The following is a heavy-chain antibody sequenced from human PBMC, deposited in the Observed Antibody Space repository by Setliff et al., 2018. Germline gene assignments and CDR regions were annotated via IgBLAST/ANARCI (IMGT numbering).Heavy chain of an antibody. V-gene: IGHV1-2*02. CDR1: GYTFTGYY. CDR3: ARAFGMYYDFWSGSLHYFDY. Sequence: ASVKVSCKASGYTFTGYYMHWVRQAPGQGLEWMGWINPNSGGTNYAQKFQGRVTMTRDTSISTAYMELSRLRSDDTAVYYCARAFGMYYDFWSGSLHYFDYRGQGTLVTVSS. CDR2: INPNSGGT. D-gene: IGHD3-3*01. J-gene: IGHJ4*02.